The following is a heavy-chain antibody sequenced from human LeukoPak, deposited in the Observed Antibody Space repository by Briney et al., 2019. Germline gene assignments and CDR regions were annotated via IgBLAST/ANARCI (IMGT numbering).Heavy chain of an antibody. CDR3: ARDRIAARFPYYFDY. V-gene: IGHV3-66*01. Sequence: GGSLRLSCAASGFTVSSNYMSWVRQAPGKGLEWVSVIYSGGSTYYADSVKGRFTISRDNAKNSLYLQMNSLRAEDTDVYYCARDRIAARFPYYFDYWGQGTLVTVSS. CDR2: IYSGGST. J-gene: IGHJ4*02. CDR1: GFTVSSNY. D-gene: IGHD6-6*01.